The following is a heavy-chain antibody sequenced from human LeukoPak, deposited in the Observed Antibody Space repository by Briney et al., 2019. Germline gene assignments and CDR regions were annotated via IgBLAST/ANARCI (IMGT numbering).Heavy chain of an antibody. V-gene: IGHV4-4*07. CDR1: GGSISNY. J-gene: IGHJ3*02. CDR3: GRERGALRGDAFDI. CDR2: TYTSGNT. D-gene: IGHD4-17*01. Sequence: PSETLSLTCTVSGGSISNYWTWIRQPAGKRLEWIGRTYTSGNTNYNPSLESRVTMSVDRSQFSLKLSSVTDADTAVYYCGRERGALRGDAFDIWGQGIMVTVSS.